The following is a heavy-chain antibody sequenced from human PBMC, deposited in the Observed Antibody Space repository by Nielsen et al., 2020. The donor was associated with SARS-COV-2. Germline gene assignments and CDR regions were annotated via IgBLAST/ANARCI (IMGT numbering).Heavy chain of an antibody. CDR1: GFTFDDYA. CDR2: IRWNSGSI. V-gene: IGHV3-9*01. D-gene: IGHD3-22*01. CDR3: AKDMPFDYDSSGLDY. Sequence: GGSLRLSCAASGFTFDDYAMHWVRQAPGKGLEWVSGIRWNSGSIGYADSVKGRFTISRDNAKNSLYLQMNSLRAEDTALYYCAKDMPFDYDSSGLDYWGQGTLVTVSS. J-gene: IGHJ4*02.